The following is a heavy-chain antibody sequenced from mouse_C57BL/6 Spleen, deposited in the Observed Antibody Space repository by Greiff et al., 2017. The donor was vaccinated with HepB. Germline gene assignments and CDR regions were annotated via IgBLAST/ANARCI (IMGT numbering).Heavy chain of an antibody. V-gene: IGHV2-9-1*01. J-gene: IGHJ1*03. CDR3: ARNPHYYGSSYWYFDV. CDR1: GFSLTSYA. Sequence: VMLVESGPGLVAPSQRLSITCTVSGFSLTSYAISWVRQPPGKGLEWLGVIWTGGGTNYNSALKSRLSISKDNSKSQVFLKMNSLQTDDTARYYCARNPHYYGSSYWYFDVWGTGTTVTVSS. D-gene: IGHD1-1*01. CDR2: IWTGGGT.